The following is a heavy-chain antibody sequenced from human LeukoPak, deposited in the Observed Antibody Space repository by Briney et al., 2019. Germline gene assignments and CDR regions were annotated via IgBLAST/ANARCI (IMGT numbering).Heavy chain of an antibody. V-gene: IGHV3-23*01. Sequence: GGSLRLSCAASAFTFSNYAVSWVRRAPEMGLECVSAITGGGGRTYYADSVKGRFTISRDDSKSTLYLQMNSLSLEDPAEYYCAKGVDYYGSGSYLDLWGQGTLVTVSS. CDR2: ITGGGGRT. CDR1: AFTFSNYA. CDR3: AKGVDYYGSGSYLDL. J-gene: IGHJ4*02. D-gene: IGHD3-10*01.